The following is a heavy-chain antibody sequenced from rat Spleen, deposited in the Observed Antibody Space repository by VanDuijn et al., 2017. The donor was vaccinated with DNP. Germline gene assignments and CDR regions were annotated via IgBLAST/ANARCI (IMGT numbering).Heavy chain of an antibody. CDR1: GFTFSNYD. J-gene: IGHJ2*01. V-gene: IGHV5S13*01. D-gene: IGHD1-9*01. Sequence: EVQLVESGGGLVQPGRSLKLSCAASGFTFSNYDMAWVRQAPTKGLEWVASISPSGSNTYYRDSVKGRFAVSRDNARNTLYLQMDSLRSEDTATYYCATQGDYGYNYYFDYWGQGVMVTVSS. CDR3: ATQGDYGYNYYFDY. CDR2: ISPSGSNT.